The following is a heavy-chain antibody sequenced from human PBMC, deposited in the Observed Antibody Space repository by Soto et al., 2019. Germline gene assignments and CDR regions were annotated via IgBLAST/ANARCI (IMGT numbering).Heavy chain of an antibody. CDR3: NRGRGYSSSWYAFDI. J-gene: IGHJ3*02. CDR2: IYYSGST. CDR1: GGSISSSSYY. D-gene: IGHD6-13*01. Sequence: SETLSLTCTVSGGSISSSSYYWGWIRQPPGKGLEWIGSIYYSGSTYYNPSLKSRVTISVDTSKNQFSLKLSSVTAADTAVYYCNRGRGYSSSWYAFDIWGQGTMVTVSS. V-gene: IGHV4-39*07.